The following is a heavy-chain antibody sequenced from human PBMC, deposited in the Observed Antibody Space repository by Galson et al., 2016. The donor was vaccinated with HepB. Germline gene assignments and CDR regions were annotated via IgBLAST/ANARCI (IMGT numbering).Heavy chain of an antibody. CDR1: GFRFGSNGFTLRNFA. CDR2: ISAGGGST. Sequence: SLRLSCAAPGFRFGSNGFTLRNFALHWVRQAPGKGLEWVSGISAGGGSTYYADSVTGRFTVSRDNSRNTLYLQMNSLRAEDTALYYCAKGGYSYGYMDYWGQGTLVTVSS. CDR3: AKGGYSYGYMDY. J-gene: IGHJ4*02. V-gene: IGHV3-23*01. D-gene: IGHD5-18*01.